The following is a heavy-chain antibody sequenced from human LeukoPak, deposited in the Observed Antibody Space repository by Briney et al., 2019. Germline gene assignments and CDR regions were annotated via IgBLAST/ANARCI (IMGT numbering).Heavy chain of an antibody. Sequence: PGRSLRLSCTASGFTFGDYAMSWVRQAPGKGLEWVGFIRSKAYGGTTEYAASVKGRFTISRDDSKSIAYLQMNSPKTEDTAMYYCTRGGIRFLEWLLSEYWGQGTLVTVSS. CDR3: TRGGIRFLEWLLSEY. CDR1: GFTFGDYA. J-gene: IGHJ4*02. CDR2: IRSKAYGGTT. V-gene: IGHV3-49*04. D-gene: IGHD3-3*01.